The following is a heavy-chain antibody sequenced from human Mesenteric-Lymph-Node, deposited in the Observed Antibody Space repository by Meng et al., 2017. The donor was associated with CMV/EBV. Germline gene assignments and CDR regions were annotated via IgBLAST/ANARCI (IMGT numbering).Heavy chain of an antibody. CDR1: GYTFISYG. D-gene: IGHD3-10*01. Sequence: SGYTFISYGISWVRQAPGQGLEWMGWISVYNGNTNYAQKLQGRVTMTTDTSTSTAHMELRSLRSDDTAVYYCAREERWFGEFFGFDPWGQGTLVTVSS. CDR2: ISVYNGNT. J-gene: IGHJ5*02. CDR3: AREERWFGEFFGFDP. V-gene: IGHV1-18*01.